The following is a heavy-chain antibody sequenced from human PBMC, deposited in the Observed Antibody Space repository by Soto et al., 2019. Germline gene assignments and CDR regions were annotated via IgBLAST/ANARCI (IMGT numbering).Heavy chain of an antibody. J-gene: IGHJ3*02. CDR1: GFTFSNYW. Sequence: PGGSLRLSCAASGFTFSNYWMSWVRQAPGKGLEWVANIKQDGSEKNYLDSVKGRFTISRDYAKNSLYLQMNSLRVEDTAVYYCAREADAFDIWGQGTMVTVS. CDR2: IKQDGSEK. V-gene: IGHV3-7*03. CDR3: AREADAFDI.